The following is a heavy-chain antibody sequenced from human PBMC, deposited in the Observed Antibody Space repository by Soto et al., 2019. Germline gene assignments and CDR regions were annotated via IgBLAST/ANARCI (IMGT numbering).Heavy chain of an antibody. CDR2: IYYSVST. D-gene: IGHD1-26*01. V-gene: IGHV4-59*01. J-gene: IGHJ4*02. CDR1: GGCINSYY. CDR3: ERYSGSSFDY. Sequence: XASLSLTCTVCGGCINSYYWSGIRQPPGKGLEWIGYIYYSVSTNYNPSLKSRVTISVDTSKNQFSLKLSSVTAADTAVYYCERYSGSSFDYWGQGTLVTVSS.